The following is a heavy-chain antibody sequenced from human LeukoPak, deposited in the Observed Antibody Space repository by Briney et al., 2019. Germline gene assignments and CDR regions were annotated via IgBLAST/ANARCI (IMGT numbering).Heavy chain of an antibody. Sequence: SETLSLICTVSGGSISSGGYYWSWIRKHPGKGLEWIGYIYYSGSTYYNPSLKSRVTISVDTSKNQFSLKLSSVTAADTAVYYCARALGYYDILTGYHPNAFDIWGQGTMVTVSS. V-gene: IGHV4-31*03. CDR1: GGSISSGGYY. J-gene: IGHJ3*02. CDR3: ARALGYYDILTGYHPNAFDI. D-gene: IGHD3-9*01. CDR2: IYYSGST.